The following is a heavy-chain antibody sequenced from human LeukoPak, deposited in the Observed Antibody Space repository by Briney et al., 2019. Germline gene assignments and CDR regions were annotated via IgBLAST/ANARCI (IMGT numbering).Heavy chain of an antibody. CDR3: ARDGQWSSTSCYFDY. V-gene: IGHV3-48*01. D-gene: IGHD2-2*01. Sequence: PGGSLRLSCAASGFTFSSYAMSWVRQAPGKGLEWVSYISSSSSTIYYADSVKGRFTISRDNAKNSLYLQMNSLRAEDTAVYYCARDGQWSSTSCYFDYWGQGTLVTVSS. J-gene: IGHJ4*02. CDR2: ISSSSSTI. CDR1: GFTFSSYA.